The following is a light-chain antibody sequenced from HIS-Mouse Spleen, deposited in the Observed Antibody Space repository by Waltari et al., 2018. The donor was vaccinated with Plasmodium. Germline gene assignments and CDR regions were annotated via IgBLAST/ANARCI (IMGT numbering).Light chain of an antibody. V-gene: IGKV3-15*01. Sequence: IVMTQSPATLAVAPGVRATLSCRASQSVSSNLAWYQQKPGQAPRLLIYGASTRATGIPARFSGSGSGTEFTLTISSLQSEDFAVYYCQQYNNWSFTFGPGTKVDIK. CDR3: QQYNNWSFT. CDR2: GAS. CDR1: QSVSSN. J-gene: IGKJ3*01.